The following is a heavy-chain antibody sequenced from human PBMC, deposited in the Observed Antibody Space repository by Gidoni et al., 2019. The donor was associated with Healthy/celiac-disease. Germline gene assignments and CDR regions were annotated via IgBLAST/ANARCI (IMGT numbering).Heavy chain of an antibody. CDR1: GFTFRSYA. J-gene: IGHJ4*02. D-gene: IGHD6-13*01. CDR3: AKAAAAGLGFFDY. CDR2: ISGSGGST. Sequence: EVQLLESGGGLVQPGGSLGISCAASGFTFRSYAMSWVRQAPGKGLEWVSAISGSGGSTYYADSVKGRFTISRDNSKNTLYLQMNSLRAEDTAVYYCAKAAAAGLGFFDYWGQGTLVTVSS. V-gene: IGHV3-23*01.